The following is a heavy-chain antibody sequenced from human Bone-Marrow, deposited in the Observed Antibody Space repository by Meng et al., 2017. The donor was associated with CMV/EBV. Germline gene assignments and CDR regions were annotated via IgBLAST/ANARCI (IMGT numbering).Heavy chain of an antibody. CDR3: ATTLYSSSSIDYYYYGMDV. D-gene: IGHD6-13*01. J-gene: IGHJ6*02. V-gene: IGHV4-39*01. CDR2: IYYSGST. Sequence: SETLSLTCTASGGSISSSSYYWGWIRQPPGKGLEWIGSIYYSGSTYYNPSLKSRVTISVDTSKNQFSLKLSSVTAADTAVYYCATTLYSSSSIDYYYYGMDVWGQGTTVTVSS. CDR1: GGSISSSSYY.